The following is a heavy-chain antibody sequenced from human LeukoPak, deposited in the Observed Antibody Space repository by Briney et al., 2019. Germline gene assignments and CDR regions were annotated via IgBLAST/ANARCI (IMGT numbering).Heavy chain of an antibody. V-gene: IGHV3-30*03. D-gene: IGHD5-18*01. CDR3: ALPKGGYSYGSPWFDP. CDR2: ISYDGSNK. CDR1: GFTFSSYG. J-gene: IGHJ5*02. Sequence: GGSLRLSCAASGFTFSSYGMHWVRQAPGKGLEWVAVISYDGSNKYYADSVKGRFTISRDNSKNTLYLQMNSLRAEDTAVYYCALPKGGYSYGSPWFDPWGQGTLVTVSS.